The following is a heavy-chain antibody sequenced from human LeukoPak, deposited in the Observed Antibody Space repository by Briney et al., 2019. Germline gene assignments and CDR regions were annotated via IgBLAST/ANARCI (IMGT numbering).Heavy chain of an antibody. Sequence: SVTVSFKASGFTFTSSAVQWVRQARGQRLEWIGWIVVGSGNTNYAQKFQERVTITRDMSTSTAYMELSSLRSEDTAVYYCAALDYGGNPVYFDYWGQGTLVTVSS. J-gene: IGHJ4*02. CDR3: AALDYGGNPVYFDY. CDR2: IVVGSGNT. D-gene: IGHD4-23*01. CDR1: GFTFTSSA. V-gene: IGHV1-58*01.